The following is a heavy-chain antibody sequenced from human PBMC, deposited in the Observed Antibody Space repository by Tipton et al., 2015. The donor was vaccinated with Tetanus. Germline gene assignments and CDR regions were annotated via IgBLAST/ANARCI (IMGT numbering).Heavy chain of an antibody. J-gene: IGHJ4*02. CDR3: AREVSHNGDRGCFDY. Sequence: GSLRLSCAASGFTFDDYTMHWVRQAPGKGLEWVSLISWDGDRTYFGDSVRGRFTISRDSSENSLYLQMNRLRSEDTAFYFCAREVSHNGDRGCFDYWGQGTLVTVSS. D-gene: IGHD3-10*01. CDR1: GFTFDDYT. CDR2: ISWDGDRT. V-gene: IGHV3-43*01.